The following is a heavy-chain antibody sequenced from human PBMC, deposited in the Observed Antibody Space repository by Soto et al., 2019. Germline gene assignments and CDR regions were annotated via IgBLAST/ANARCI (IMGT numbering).Heavy chain of an antibody. V-gene: IGHV1-18*01. J-gene: IGHJ5*02. CDR3: ALSLGILGYCSSTSCYKGWFDP. D-gene: IGHD2-2*02. CDR1: GYTFTSYG. CDR2: ISAYNGNT. Sequence: ASVKVSCKASGYTFTSYGISWVRQAPGQGLEWMGWISAYNGNTNYAQKLQGRVTMTTDTSTSTAYMELRSLRSDDTAVYYCALSLGILGYCSSTSCYKGWFDPWGQGTLVTVSS.